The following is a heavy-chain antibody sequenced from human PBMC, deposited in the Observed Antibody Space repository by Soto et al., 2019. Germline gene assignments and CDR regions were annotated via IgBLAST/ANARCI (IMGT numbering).Heavy chain of an antibody. D-gene: IGHD5-18*01. Sequence: ASVKVSCKASGFTLTSAPVRWVRQTRGQRLEWIGWIVVGSGNTNYAQKFQERVTITRDMSTSTAYMELSSLRSEDTAVYYCAAQRDTAMEANYYYYGMDVWGQGTTVTVSS. V-gene: IGHV1-58*01. CDR1: GFTLTSAP. CDR2: IVVGSGNT. CDR3: AAQRDTAMEANYYYYGMDV. J-gene: IGHJ6*02.